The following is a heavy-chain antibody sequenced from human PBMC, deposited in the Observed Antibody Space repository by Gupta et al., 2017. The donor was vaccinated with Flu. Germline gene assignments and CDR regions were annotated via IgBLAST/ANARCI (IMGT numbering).Heavy chain of an antibody. D-gene: IGHD2-8*01. Sequence: QVQLVESGGGVVQPGRSLRLSCAASGFTFSSYGMHWVRQAPGKGLEWVAVIWYDGSNKYYADSVKGRFTISRDNSKNTLYLQMNSLRAEDTAVYYCARDRAPWEKYCTNGVCYYYYYGMDVWGQGTTVTVSS. CDR2: IWYDGSNK. CDR3: ARDRAPWEKYCTNGVCYYYYYGMDV. V-gene: IGHV3-33*01. J-gene: IGHJ6*02. CDR1: GFTFSSYG.